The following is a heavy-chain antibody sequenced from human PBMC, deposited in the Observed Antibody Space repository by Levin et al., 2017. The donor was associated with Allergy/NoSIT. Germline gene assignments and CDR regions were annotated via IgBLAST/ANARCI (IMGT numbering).Heavy chain of an antibody. CDR2: INTNTGNP. J-gene: IGHJ5*02. V-gene: IGHV7-4-1*02. CDR3: ARGGHCSGGSRYLGWFDP. Sequence: ASVKVSCKASGYTFTSYAMNWVRQAPGQGLEWMGWINTNTGNPTYAQGFTGRFVFSLDTSVSTAYLQISSLKAEDTAVYYCARGGHCSGGSRYLGWFDPWGQGTLVTVSS. CDR1: GYTFTSYA. D-gene: IGHD2-15*01.